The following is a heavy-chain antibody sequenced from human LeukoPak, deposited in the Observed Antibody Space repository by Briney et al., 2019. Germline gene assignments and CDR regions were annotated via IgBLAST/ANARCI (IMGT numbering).Heavy chain of an antibody. V-gene: IGHV3-23*01. Sequence: PGGSLRLSCAASGLTFSSYAMSWVRQAPGKGLEWVSAISGSGGSTYYADSVKGRSTISRDNSKNTLYLQMNSLRAEDTAVYYCAKRYHSWSGYASDEDYFDYWGQGTLVTVSS. CDR2: ISGSGGST. CDR1: GLTFSSYA. D-gene: IGHD3-3*01. J-gene: IGHJ4*02. CDR3: AKRYHSWSGYASDEDYFDY.